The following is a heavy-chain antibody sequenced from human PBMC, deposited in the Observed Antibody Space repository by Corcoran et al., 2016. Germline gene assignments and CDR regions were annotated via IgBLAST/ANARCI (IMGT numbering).Heavy chain of an antibody. J-gene: IGHJ6*02. D-gene: IGHD6-6*01. CDR3: ARGQLVFHYYYGMDV. V-gene: IGHV3-48*02. CDR1: GFTFSSYS. CDR2: ISSSSSTI. Sequence: EVQLVESGGGLVQPGGSLRLSCAASGFTFSSYSMNWVRQAPGKGLEWVSYISSSSSTIYYADSVKGRFTISRDKAKNSLYLQMNSLRDEDTAVYYCARGQLVFHYYYGMDVWGQGTTVTVSS.